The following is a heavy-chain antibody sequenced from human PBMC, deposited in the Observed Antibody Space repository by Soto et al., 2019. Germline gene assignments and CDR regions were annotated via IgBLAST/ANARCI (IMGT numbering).Heavy chain of an antibody. CDR2: ISSSGSTI. J-gene: IGHJ4*02. V-gene: IGHV3-11*01. CDR3: ARDRGAKDIVVVVAATPYDY. CDR1: GFTFSDYY. D-gene: IGHD2-15*01. Sequence: QVPLVESGGGLVKPGGSLRLSCAASGFTFSDYYMSWIRQAPGKGLEWVSYISSSGSTIYYADSVKGRFTISRDNAKNSLYLQMNSLRAEDTAVYYCARDRGAKDIVVVVAATPYDYWGQGTLVTVSS.